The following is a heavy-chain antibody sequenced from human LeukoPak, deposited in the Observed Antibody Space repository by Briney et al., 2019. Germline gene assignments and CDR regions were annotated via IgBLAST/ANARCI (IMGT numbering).Heavy chain of an antibody. V-gene: IGHV4-59*01. J-gene: IGHJ6*04. CDR3: ARGDYYGSGSYYNPGDYYGTDV. CDR2: IYYSGST. CDR1: GGSISSYY. D-gene: IGHD3-10*01. Sequence: SETLSLTCTVSGGSISSYYWSWIRQPPGKGLEWIGYIYYSGSTNYNPSLKSRVTISVDTSKNQFSLKLSSVTAADTAVYYCARGDYYGSGSYYNPGDYYGTDVWGKGITVTVSS.